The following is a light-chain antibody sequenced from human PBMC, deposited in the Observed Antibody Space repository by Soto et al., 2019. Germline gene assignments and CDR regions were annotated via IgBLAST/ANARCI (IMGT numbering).Light chain of an antibody. J-gene: IGKJ1*01. V-gene: IGKV1-12*01. CDR2: GAS. CDR1: QDITSR. Sequence: DIQMTQSPSSVSASVGDRVTITCRASQDITSRLAWYQKKPGKAPNLLISGASSLLSGVPSRFSGSGSGTDFTLTISSLQPEDFATYYCQHADGFPWTFGQGTKVEI. CDR3: QHADGFPWT.